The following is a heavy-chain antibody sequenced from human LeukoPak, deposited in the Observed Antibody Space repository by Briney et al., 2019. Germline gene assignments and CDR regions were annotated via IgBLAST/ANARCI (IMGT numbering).Heavy chain of an antibody. CDR1: GGTFSCYA. J-gene: IGHJ6*03. CDR3: AKDSKIVGATFRSYHYMDV. Sequence: ASVKVSCKASGGTFSCYAISWVRQAPGQGLEWIGGIISIFVTANSAQKFQGRVTITAEKSTSTAYVELSSLRSEDKAVYYCAKDSKIVGATFRSYHYMDVWGKGTAVTVSS. CDR2: IISIFVTA. D-gene: IGHD1-26*01. V-gene: IGHV1-69*06.